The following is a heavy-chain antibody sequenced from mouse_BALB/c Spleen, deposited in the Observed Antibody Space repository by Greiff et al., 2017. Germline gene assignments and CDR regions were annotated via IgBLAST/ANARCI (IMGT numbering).Heavy chain of an antibody. Sequence: EVKVVESGGGLVKPGGSLKLSCAASGFAFSSYEMSWVRQTPEKRLEWVAYISSGGGSTYYPDTVKGRFTISRDNAKNTLYLQMSSLKSEDTAMYYCARRGYGAMDYWGQGTSVTVSS. CDR3: ARRGYGAMDY. CDR2: ISSGGGST. V-gene: IGHV5-12-1*01. D-gene: IGHD3-1*01. J-gene: IGHJ4*01. CDR1: GFAFSSYE.